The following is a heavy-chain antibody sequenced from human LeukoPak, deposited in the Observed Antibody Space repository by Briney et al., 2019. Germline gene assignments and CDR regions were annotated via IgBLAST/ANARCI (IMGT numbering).Heavy chain of an antibody. V-gene: IGHV4-4*07. CDR2: IYTSGST. D-gene: IGHD4-17*01. Sequence: SETLSLTCTVSGDSISSYYWSWIRQPPGKGLEWIGRIYTSGSTDYNPSLKSRVTISVDTSKNQFSLKLSSVTAADTAVHYCVRGGPRGDYVLRVPRRDSLDYWGQGTLVTVSS. CDR1: GDSISSYY. J-gene: IGHJ4*02. CDR3: VRGGPRGDYVLRVPRRDSLDY.